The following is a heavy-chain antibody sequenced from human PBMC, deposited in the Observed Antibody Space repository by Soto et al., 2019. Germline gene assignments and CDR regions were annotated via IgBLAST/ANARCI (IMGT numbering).Heavy chain of an antibody. D-gene: IGHD6-13*01. Sequence: KTSETLSLTCTVSGGSISCTSYYWGWIRQPPGKGLEWIGSIYYSGSTYYNPSLQSRVTISVDTSKNQLSLKLSSVTAADTAVYNCARSKFGSRWYFDYWGQGTLVTVSS. J-gene: IGHJ4*02. CDR3: ARSKFGSRWYFDY. V-gene: IGHV4-39*01. CDR1: GGSISCTSYY. CDR2: IYYSGST.